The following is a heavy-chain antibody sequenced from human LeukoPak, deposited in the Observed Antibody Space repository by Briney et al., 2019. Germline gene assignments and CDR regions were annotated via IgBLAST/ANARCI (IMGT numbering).Heavy chain of an antibody. J-gene: IGHJ4*02. CDR3: ASGGGSMVRGVIPFDY. D-gene: IGHD3-10*01. V-gene: IGHV1-69*05. Sequence: SVKVSCKASGGTFSSYAISWVRQAPGQGLEWIGGIIPIFGTANYAQKFQGRVTITTDESTSTAYMELSSLGSEDTAVYYCASGGGSMVRGVIPFDYWGQGTLVTVSS. CDR2: IIPIFGTA. CDR1: GGTFSSYA.